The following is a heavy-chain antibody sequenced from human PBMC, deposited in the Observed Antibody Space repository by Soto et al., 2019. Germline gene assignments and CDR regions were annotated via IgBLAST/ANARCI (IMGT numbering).Heavy chain of an antibody. Sequence: GGSLRLSCAASGFTFGGYWMAWVRQAPGKGLEWLANIKQDGSEKYYVDSVKGRFTISRDNAKNSLYLQMNSLRAEDTAVYYCARDRMTSGWHDAFDIWGQGTMVTVSS. J-gene: IGHJ3*02. D-gene: IGHD6-19*01. CDR3: ARDRMTSGWHDAFDI. CDR2: IKQDGSEK. CDR1: GFTFGGYW. V-gene: IGHV3-7*05.